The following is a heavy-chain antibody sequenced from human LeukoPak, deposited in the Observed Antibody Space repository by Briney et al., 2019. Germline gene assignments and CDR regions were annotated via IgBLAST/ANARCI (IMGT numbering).Heavy chain of an antibody. CDR1: GGTFSSYA. Sequence: SVTVSCKASGGTFSSYAISWVRQAPGQGLEWMGRIIPILGIANYAQKFQGRVTITADKSTSTAYMELSSLRSEDTAVYYCARAETGTFDYWGQGTLVTVSS. J-gene: IGHJ4*02. CDR3: ARAETGTFDY. D-gene: IGHD1-1*01. CDR2: IIPILGIA. V-gene: IGHV1-69*04.